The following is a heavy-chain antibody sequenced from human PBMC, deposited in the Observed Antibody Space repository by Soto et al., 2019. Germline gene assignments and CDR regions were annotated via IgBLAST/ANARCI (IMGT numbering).Heavy chain of an antibody. Sequence: SETLSLTCAVYGGSFSGYYWSWIRQPPGKGLEWIGEINHSGSTNYNPSLKSRVTISVDTSKNQFSLKLGSVTAADTAVYYCARGSVHDYWGQGTLVTVSS. CDR2: INHSGST. J-gene: IGHJ4*02. V-gene: IGHV4-34*01. D-gene: IGHD3-10*02. CDR1: GGSFSGYY. CDR3: ARGSVHDY.